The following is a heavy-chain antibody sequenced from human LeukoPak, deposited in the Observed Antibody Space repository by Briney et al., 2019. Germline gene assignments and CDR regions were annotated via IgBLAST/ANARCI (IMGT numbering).Heavy chain of an antibody. Sequence: ASVKVPCKASGYTFTSYYIHWVRQAPGQGLEWMGIISPSGGSTTYAQKFQGRVTMTRDTSTSTDYMELRSLRSGDTAVYYCARATNPVVTPFYFDYWGQGSLVTVSS. CDR1: GYTFTSYY. V-gene: IGHV1-46*01. J-gene: IGHJ4*02. D-gene: IGHD4-23*01. CDR2: ISPSGGST. CDR3: ARATNPVVTPFYFDY.